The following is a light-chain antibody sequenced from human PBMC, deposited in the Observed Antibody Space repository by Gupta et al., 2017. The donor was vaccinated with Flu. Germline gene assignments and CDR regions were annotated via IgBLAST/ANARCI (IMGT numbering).Light chain of an antibody. Sequence: QSAFTQPPSVSATPGQNLTLPYSGGPSNVGSNYVSWYQQLPGSAPKLLIYANNKRPSGTPGRFSGSKSGSTATLGITGLQTGDEADYYCGAWDRYLSASVFGTGTKVTVL. CDR1: PSNVGSNY. CDR3: GAWDRYLSASV. CDR2: ANN. J-gene: IGLJ1*01. V-gene: IGLV1-51*01.